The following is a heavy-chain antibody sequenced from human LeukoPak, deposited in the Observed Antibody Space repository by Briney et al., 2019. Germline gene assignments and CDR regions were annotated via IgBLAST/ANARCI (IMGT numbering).Heavy chain of an antibody. CDR2: IYTSGST. CDR1: GGSISSGSYY. CDR3: ARDYDVLTAHPPTQLFDP. J-gene: IGHJ5*02. Sequence: SETLSLTCTVSGGSISSGSYYWSWIRQPAGKGLEWIGRIYTSGSTNYNPSLKSRVTMSVDTSKNQFSLKLNSVTAADTAVYYCARDYDVLTAHPPTQLFDPWGQGTLVTVSS. V-gene: IGHV4-61*02. D-gene: IGHD3-9*01.